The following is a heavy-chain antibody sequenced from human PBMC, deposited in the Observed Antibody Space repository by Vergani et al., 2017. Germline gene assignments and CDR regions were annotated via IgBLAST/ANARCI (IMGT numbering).Heavy chain of an antibody. CDR1: GYSLTELT. V-gene: IGHV1-24*01. D-gene: IGHD3-22*01. J-gene: IGHJ4*02. CDR3: AIVTDDYDSSGYYLDY. CDR2: FDPEHGEV. Sequence: QVQLVQSGSEVRKPVASVKVSCQVSGYSLTELTIHWVRQAPGKGLEWMGGFDPEHGEVTFAHHIQGRVTMTEDRSTDTAYMELSSLRPEDTALYYCAIVTDDYDSSGYYLDYWGQGTLVTVSS.